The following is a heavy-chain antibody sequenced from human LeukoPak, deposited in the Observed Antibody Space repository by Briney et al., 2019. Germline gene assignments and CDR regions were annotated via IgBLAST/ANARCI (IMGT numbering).Heavy chain of an antibody. D-gene: IGHD4-17*01. CDR1: GFTFSSYS. CDR2: ISSSSSYI. CDR3: ATLFPERYGDHVRGVVY. Sequence: GRSLRLSCAASGFTFSSYSMNWVRQAPGEGLEWVSSISSSSSYIYYADSVKGRFTISRDNAKNSLYLQMNSLRAEDTAVYYCATLFPERYGDHVRGVVYWGQGTLVTVSS. J-gene: IGHJ4*02. V-gene: IGHV3-21*01.